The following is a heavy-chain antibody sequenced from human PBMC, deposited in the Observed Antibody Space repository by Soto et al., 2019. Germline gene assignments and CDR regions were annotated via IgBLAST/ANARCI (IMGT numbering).Heavy chain of an antibody. CDR2: ISVSGDKT. Sequence: EVQLLESGGGLVQPGGSLRLSCAASGFTFSSYAMSWVRQAPGKGLEWVSVISVSGDKTYYADSVKGRFTISRDNSKSTLYLQMNSLIAEDTAVYYCAKRAYSSNWYSFDYWGQGSLVTVSS. D-gene: IGHD6-13*01. CDR3: AKRAYSSNWYSFDY. J-gene: IGHJ4*02. CDR1: GFTFSSYA. V-gene: IGHV3-23*01.